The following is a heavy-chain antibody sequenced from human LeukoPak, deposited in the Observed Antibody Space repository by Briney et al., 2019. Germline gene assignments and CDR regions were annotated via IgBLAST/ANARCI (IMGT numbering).Heavy chain of an antibody. V-gene: IGHV1-69*01. Sequence: GSSVKVSCKASGGTCSSYAISWVRQAPGQGLEWMGGIIPIFGTANYAQKFQGRVTITADESTSTANMELSSLRSEDTAVYYCARDRGVATIYGMDVWGKGTTVTVSS. CDR2: IIPIFGTA. CDR1: GGTCSSYA. D-gene: IGHD3-3*01. J-gene: IGHJ6*04. CDR3: ARDRGVATIYGMDV.